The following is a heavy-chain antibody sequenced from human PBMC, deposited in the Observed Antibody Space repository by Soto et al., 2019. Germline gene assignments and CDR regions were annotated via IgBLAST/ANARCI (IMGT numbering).Heavy chain of an antibody. CDR3: ARAGSSSGWYELDY. J-gene: IGHJ4*02. CDR1: GYTFTGYY. Sequence: ASVEVSCKASGYTFTGYYMHWVRQAPGQGLEWMGWINPNSGGTNYAQKFQGWVTMTRDTSISTAYMELSRLRSDDTAVYYCARAGSSSGWYELDYWGQGTLVTVS. CDR2: INPNSGGT. V-gene: IGHV1-2*04. D-gene: IGHD6-19*01.